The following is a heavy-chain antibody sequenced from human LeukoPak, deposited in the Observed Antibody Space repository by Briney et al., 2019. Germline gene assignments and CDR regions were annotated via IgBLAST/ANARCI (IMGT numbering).Heavy chain of an antibody. CDR3: ASPMVRGVNAWFDP. V-gene: IGHV4-59*01. CDR1: GGSISSYY. D-gene: IGHD3-10*01. Sequence: SETLSLTCTVSGGSISSYYWSWIRQPPGKGLEWIGYIHYSGSTHYNPSLKSRVTISVDTSKNQVSLKLRSVTAADTAVYYCASPMVRGVNAWFDPWGQGTLVTVSS. J-gene: IGHJ5*02. CDR2: IHYSGST.